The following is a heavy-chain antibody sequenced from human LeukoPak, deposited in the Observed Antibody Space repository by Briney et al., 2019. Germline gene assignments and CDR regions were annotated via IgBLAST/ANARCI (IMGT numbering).Heavy chain of an antibody. D-gene: IGHD6-13*01. J-gene: IGHJ6*03. CDR1: GGSISSYY. V-gene: IGHV4-4*07. CDR3: ASTRPPYSSSWYYYYYYMDV. Sequence: PSETLSLTCTASGGSISSYYWSWIRQPAGKGLEWIGRIYTSGSTNYNPSLKSRVTMSVDTSKNQFSLKLSSVTAADTAVYYCASTRPPYSSSWYYYYYYMDVWGKGTTVTVSS. CDR2: IYTSGST.